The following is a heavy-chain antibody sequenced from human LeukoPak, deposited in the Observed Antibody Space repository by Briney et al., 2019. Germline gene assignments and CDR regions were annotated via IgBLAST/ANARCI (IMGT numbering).Heavy chain of an antibody. V-gene: IGHV4-34*01. CDR1: GGSFSGYY. D-gene: IGHD2-15*01. CDR3: ARVGSRLVAATFDY. Sequence: SETLSLTCAVYGGSFSGYYWSWIRQPPGKGLEWIGEINHSGSTYYNPSLKSRVTISVDTSKNQFSLKLSSVTAADTAVYYCARVGSRLVAATFDYWGQGTLVTVSS. CDR2: INHSGST. J-gene: IGHJ4*02.